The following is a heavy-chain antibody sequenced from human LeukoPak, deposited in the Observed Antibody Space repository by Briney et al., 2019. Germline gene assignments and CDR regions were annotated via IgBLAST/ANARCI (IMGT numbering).Heavy chain of an antibody. V-gene: IGHV3-23*01. Sequence: PGGSLRLSCVASGFNFYRYALTWVRQAPGKGLEWVSLINVDPDDTFYADSVKGRFIISRDNSKNTQYLQMNNLRVEDTAVYYCATCSSASCYWGGDYWGQGTQVIVSS. CDR3: ATCSSASCYWGGDY. D-gene: IGHD2-2*01. CDR1: GFNFYRYA. J-gene: IGHJ4*02. CDR2: INVDPDDT.